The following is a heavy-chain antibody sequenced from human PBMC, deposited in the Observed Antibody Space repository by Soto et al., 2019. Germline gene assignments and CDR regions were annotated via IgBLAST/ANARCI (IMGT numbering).Heavy chain of an antibody. V-gene: IGHV3-23*01. CDR2: ISGSGGST. Sequence: EVQLLESGGGLVQPGGSLRLSCAASGFTFSSYAMSWVRQAPGKGLEWVSAISGSGGSTYYADSVKGRFTISRDNSKNTLYLQMISLRAEDTAVYYCAKRALYDFWSGSYELDGKDVWRQGTTVTVSS. J-gene: IGHJ6*02. CDR3: AKRALYDFWSGSYELDGKDV. D-gene: IGHD3-3*01. CDR1: GFTFSSYA.